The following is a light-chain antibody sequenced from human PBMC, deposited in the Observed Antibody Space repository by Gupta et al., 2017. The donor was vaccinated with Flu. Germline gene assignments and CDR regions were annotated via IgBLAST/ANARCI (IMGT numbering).Light chain of an antibody. CDR1: QTVLSSSNNKNY. J-gene: IGKJ5*01. CDR2: WAS. V-gene: IGKV4-1*01. CDR3: HQYYSFPAT. Sequence: DIVMIQSPDSLAVSLGERAPINCKSSQTVLSSSNNKNYLTWYQQKPGQPPKLLIYWASTRESGVPDRFSGSGSGTDFTLTISSLQAEDVAVYYCHQYYSFPATFGQGTRLEIK.